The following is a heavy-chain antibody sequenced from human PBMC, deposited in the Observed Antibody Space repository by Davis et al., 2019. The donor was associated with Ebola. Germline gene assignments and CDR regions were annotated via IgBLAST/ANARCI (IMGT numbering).Heavy chain of an antibody. J-gene: IGHJ4*02. Sequence: GESLKISCAASGFTFSSYSMNWVRQAPGKGLEWVSSTSSSSSYIYYADSVKGRFTISRDNAKNSLYLQMNSLRAEDTAVYYCARDPQIYYDFWSGYSYFDYWGQGTLVTVSS. D-gene: IGHD3-3*01. V-gene: IGHV3-21*01. CDR2: TSSSSSYI. CDR3: ARDPQIYYDFWSGYSYFDY. CDR1: GFTFSSYS.